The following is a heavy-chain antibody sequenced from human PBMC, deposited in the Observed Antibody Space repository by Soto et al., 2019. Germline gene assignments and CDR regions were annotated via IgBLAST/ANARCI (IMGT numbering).Heavy chain of an antibody. CDR3: ARDDEHGSNCDLAYWGQGALVTVSSGKAPPASVKVSCKASGYTFTSYADLFDL. V-gene: IGHV3-30*04. CDR1: GFTFSTYI. D-gene: IGHD5-18*01. J-gene: IGHJ4*02. CDR2: IFPNGRDK. Sequence: GGSLRLSCAASGFTFSTYIMHWVRQAPGKGLEWVAIIFPNGRDKDYADSVKGRFTISRDNSNNRLYLQMDSLRPEDTAVYYYARDDEHGSNCDLAYWGQGALVTVSSGKAPPASVKVSCKASGYTFTSYADLFDLWGQGTLVTVSS.